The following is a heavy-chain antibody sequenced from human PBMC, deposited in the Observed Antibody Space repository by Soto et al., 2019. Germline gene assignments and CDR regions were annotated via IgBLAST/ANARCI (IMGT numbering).Heavy chain of an antibody. CDR1: GFTFSGSG. Sequence: EVQLVESGGGLVQPGGSLELSCAASGFTFSGSGIHWVRQASGKGLEWVGRIRTKTNNYATAYAASVKGRFTISRDDSKNMAYLQMNSLKTEDTAVYYCTAMAGIDYWGQGTLVTVSS. V-gene: IGHV3-73*02. CDR2: IRTKTNNYAT. J-gene: IGHJ4*02. CDR3: TAMAGIDY.